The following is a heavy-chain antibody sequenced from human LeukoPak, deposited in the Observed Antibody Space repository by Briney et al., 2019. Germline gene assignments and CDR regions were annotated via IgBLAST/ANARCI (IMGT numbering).Heavy chain of an antibody. V-gene: IGHV3-11*01. CDR1: GFTFSDYY. CDR3: ARGPSNWNDESYYFDY. Sequence: GGSLRLSCAASGFTFSDYYMSWIRQAPGKGLEWVSYISSSGSTIYYADSVEGRFTISRDNAKNSLYLQMNSLRAEDTAVYYCARGPSNWNDESYYFDYWGQGTLVTVSS. J-gene: IGHJ4*02. D-gene: IGHD1-1*01. CDR2: ISSSGSTI.